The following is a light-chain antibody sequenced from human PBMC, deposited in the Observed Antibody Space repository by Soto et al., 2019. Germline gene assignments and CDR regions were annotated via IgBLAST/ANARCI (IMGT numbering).Light chain of an antibody. J-gene: IGLJ1*01. CDR1: SSDVGGYNY. V-gene: IGLV2-14*01. CDR3: SSYTSRSNPYV. CDR2: EVT. Sequence: QSVLTQPASVSGSPGQSITISCTGTSSDVGGYNYVSWYQHHPGKAPKLMIYEVTTRPSGVSNRFSGSKSGNTASLTISGLQAEDEADYCCSSYTSRSNPYVFGTGTKXT.